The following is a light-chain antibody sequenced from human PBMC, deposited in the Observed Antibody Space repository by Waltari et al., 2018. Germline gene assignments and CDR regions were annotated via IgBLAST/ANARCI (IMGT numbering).Light chain of an antibody. CDR3: CSYAGKYTSV. CDR2: NVD. J-gene: IGLJ2*01. CDR1: ASAVGGYNY. V-gene: IGLV2-11*01. Sequence: QSALTQPRSVSGSPGHPVTFPCTGTASAVGGYNYVPWYQQHPGKGPKLIIYNVDHRPSGVPVRFSGSKSGNTASLTISGLQAEDEADYYCCSYAGKYTSVFGGGTKLTVL.